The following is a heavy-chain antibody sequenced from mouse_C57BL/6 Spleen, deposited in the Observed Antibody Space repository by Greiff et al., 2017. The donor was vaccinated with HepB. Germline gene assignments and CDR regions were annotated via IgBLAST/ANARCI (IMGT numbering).Heavy chain of an antibody. D-gene: IGHD2-4*01. Sequence: VQLQQSGAELVRPGTSVKVSCKASGYAFTTYLIEWVKQRPGQGLEWIGVINPGSGGTNYNEKFKGKATLTADKSSSTAYMQLSSLTSEDSEVYFCARGSYDYDFAYWGQGTLVTVSA. J-gene: IGHJ3*01. CDR1: GYAFTTYL. CDR2: INPGSGGT. CDR3: ARGSYDYDFAY. V-gene: IGHV1-54*01.